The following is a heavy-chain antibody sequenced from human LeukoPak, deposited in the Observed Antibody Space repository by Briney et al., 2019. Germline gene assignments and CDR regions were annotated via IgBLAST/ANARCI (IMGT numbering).Heavy chain of an antibody. J-gene: IGHJ3*02. CDR2: ISWNSGSI. Sequence: PGGSLRLSCAASGFTFDDYAMHWVRQAPGKGLEWVSGISWNSGSIGYADSVKGRFTISRDNAKNSLYLQMNSLRAEDTALYYCAKDVSYDPLLGAFDIWGQGTMVTVSS. V-gene: IGHV3-9*01. CDR3: AKDVSYDPLLGAFDI. D-gene: IGHD3-10*01. CDR1: GFTFDDYA.